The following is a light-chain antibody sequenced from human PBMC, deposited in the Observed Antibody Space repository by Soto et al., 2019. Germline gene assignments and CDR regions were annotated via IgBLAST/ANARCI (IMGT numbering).Light chain of an antibody. V-gene: IGLV2-11*01. Sequence: QSALTQPHSVSGSPGQSVTISCTGTSSDIDTNNFVSWYQQHPGKAPKLMIYAVAKRPSGVPGRFSGSKSGNTASLTISGLQAEDEAEYYCCSYAGRYSLLFGGGTKLTVL. J-gene: IGLJ2*01. CDR2: AVA. CDR3: CSYAGRYSLL. CDR1: SSDIDTNNF.